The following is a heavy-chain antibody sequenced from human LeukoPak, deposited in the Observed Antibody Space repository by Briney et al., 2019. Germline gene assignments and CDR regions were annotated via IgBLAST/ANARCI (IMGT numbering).Heavy chain of an antibody. CDR1: GFIFSSYW. D-gene: IGHD6-19*01. Sequence: GGSLRLSCAASGFIFSSYWMHWVRQKPGEGPLWLSRINGDGTSTAYAHSVQGRFIISRDNAKNTLYSQMNSLRVDDTAVYYCTRQWHTPSDYWGQGTVVTVSS. J-gene: IGHJ4*02. CDR3: TRQWHTPSDY. CDR2: INGDGTST. V-gene: IGHV3-74*03.